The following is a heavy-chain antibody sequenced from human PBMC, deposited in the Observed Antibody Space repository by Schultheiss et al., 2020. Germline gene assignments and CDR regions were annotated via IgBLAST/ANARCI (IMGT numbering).Heavy chain of an antibody. CDR2: IYYSGST. D-gene: IGHD3-16*01. J-gene: IGHJ4*02. CDR3: ARDGGGESFDY. V-gene: IGHV4-31*03. CDR1: GGSISSGGYY. Sequence: LSLTCTVSGGSISSGGYYWSWIRQHPGKGLEWIGYIYYSGSTYYNPSLKSRVTMSVDTSKNQFSLKLSSVTAADTAVYYCARDGGGESFDYWGQGTLVTVSS.